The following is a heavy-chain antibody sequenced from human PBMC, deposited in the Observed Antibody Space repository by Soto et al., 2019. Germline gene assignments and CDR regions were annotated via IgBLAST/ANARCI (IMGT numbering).Heavy chain of an antibody. CDR3: AKSIVVVPAAILIEAGMDV. V-gene: IGHV3-23*01. CDR2: ISGSGGST. CDR1: GFTFSSYA. D-gene: IGHD2-2*01. Sequence: GGSLRLSCAASGFTFSSYAMSWVRQAPGKGLEWVSAISGSGGSTYYADSVKGRFTISRDNSKNTLYPQMNSLRAEDTAVYYCAKSIVVVPAAILIEAGMDVWGQGTTVTVSS. J-gene: IGHJ6*02.